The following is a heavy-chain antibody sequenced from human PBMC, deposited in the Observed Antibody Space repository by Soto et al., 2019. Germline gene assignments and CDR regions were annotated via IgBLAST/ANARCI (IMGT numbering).Heavy chain of an antibody. V-gene: IGHV3-30*18. D-gene: IGHD3-10*01. CDR2: ISYDGSNK. CDR3: AKDLVRGVTPRPGDWFDP. CDR1: GFTFSSYG. Sequence: HPGGSLRLSCAASGFTFSSYGMHWVRQAPGKGLEWVAVISYDGSNKYYADSVKGRFTISRDNSKNTLYLQMNSLRAEDTAVYYCAKDLVRGVTPRPGDWFDPWGQGTLVTVSS. J-gene: IGHJ5*02.